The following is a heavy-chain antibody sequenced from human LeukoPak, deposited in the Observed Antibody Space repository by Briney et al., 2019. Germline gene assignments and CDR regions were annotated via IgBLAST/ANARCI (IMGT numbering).Heavy chain of an antibody. D-gene: IGHD1-1*01. CDR3: ARGPTSVEFRNWYFDL. V-gene: IGHV4-4*07. Sequence: PSETLTLTCSVSGGGISGYYWSWIRQPAGKGLEWIGRSYYSGSTNYNPSLKSRVTMSVDTSKKQFSLTLSSMTAADTAVYYCARGPTSVEFRNWYFDLWGRGTLVTVSS. CDR2: SYYSGST. CDR1: GGGISGYY. J-gene: IGHJ2*01.